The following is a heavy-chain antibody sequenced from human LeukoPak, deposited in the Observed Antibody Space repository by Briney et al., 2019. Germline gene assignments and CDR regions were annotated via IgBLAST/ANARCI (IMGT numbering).Heavy chain of an antibody. CDR3: ARGLRAIAAAGTRWFDP. CDR1: GGSFSGYY. J-gene: IGHJ5*02. Sequence: SETLSLTCAVYGGSFSGYYWSWIRQPPGKGLEWIGEINHSGSTNYNPSLKSRVTISVDTSKNQFSLKLSSVTAADTAVYYCARGLRAIAAAGTRWFDPWGQGTLVTVSS. V-gene: IGHV4-34*01. CDR2: INHSGST. D-gene: IGHD6-13*01.